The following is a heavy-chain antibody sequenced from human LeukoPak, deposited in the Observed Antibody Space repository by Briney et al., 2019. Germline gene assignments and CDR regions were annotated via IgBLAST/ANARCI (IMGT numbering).Heavy chain of an antibody. CDR2: IYTSGNT. CDR1: GDSISSGRYY. J-gene: IGHJ4*02. CDR3: VRGLSSFYAFLDY. Sequence: PSETLSLTCTVSGDSISSGRYYWTWIRQPAGKGLEWIGRIYTSGNTDYNPSLKSRVTISLDTSKSQFSMKLKSVTAADTAVYYCVRGLSSFYAFLDYWGQGPLVTVSS. V-gene: IGHV4-61*02. D-gene: IGHD3-16*01.